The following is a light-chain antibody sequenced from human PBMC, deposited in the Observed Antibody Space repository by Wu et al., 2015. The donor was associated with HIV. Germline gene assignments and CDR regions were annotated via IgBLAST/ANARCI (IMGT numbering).Light chain of an antibody. V-gene: IGKV3-20*01. CDR1: QPISSTY. Sequence: EIVLTQSPGTLSLSPGERATLSCRASQPISSTYLAWYQQRPGQAPRLLIYDTSSRAPGIPDRFTASGSGTDFTLTINRLEPEDFAVYYCQQYRSLPHTFGQGTELEIK. J-gene: IGKJ2*01. CDR3: QQYRSLPHT. CDR2: DTS.